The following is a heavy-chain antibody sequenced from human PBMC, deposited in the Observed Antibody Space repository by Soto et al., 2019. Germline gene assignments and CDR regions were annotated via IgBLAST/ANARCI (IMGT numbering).Heavy chain of an antibody. V-gene: IGHV6-1*01. Sequence: PSQTLSLTCVISGDSVSSNSAAWNWIRQSPSRGLEWLGRTYYRSKWYNDYAVSVKSRITINPDTSKNQFSLQLNSVTPEDTAVYYCARGGSGWYCGGVPECQVMDVWGQGTTVTVSS. D-gene: IGHD6-19*01. CDR2: TYYRSKWYN. J-gene: IGHJ6*02. CDR1: GDSVSSNSAA. CDR3: ARGGSGWYCGGVPECQVMDV.